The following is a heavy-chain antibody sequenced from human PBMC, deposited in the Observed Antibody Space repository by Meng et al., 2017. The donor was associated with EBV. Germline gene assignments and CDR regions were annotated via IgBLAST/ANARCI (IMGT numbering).Heavy chain of an antibody. Sequence: QLKEAAPGLVKRSENLSLTLTVSCGSISSSSTYWGWIRKRPVKGLEWSGCIYYSGSTYYNASLKSRVTISVDTSTNQLSLKLSSVTAANTAVYYCADYSSWGQGTLVTVSS. J-gene: IGHJ4*02. D-gene: IGHD4-11*01. CDR1: CGSISSSSTY. CDR2: IYYSGST. V-gene: IGHV4-39*07. CDR3: ADYSS.